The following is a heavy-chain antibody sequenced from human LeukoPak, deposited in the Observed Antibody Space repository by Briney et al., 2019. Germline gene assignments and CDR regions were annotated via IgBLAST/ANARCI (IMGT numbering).Heavy chain of an antibody. V-gene: IGHV3-9*01. CDR2: INWNNDGI. CDR3: ARDDYSTLGYNFHH. J-gene: IGHJ1*01. CDR1: GFTFADHA. D-gene: IGHD3-16*01. Sequence: PGTSLRLSCVASGFTFADHAMHWVRRAPGQGLEWVTGINWNNDGIVYAASVKGRFTVSRDNAKNTLYLQMNGLRPEDTAFYYCARDDYSTLGYNFHHWGQGTLVTVSS.